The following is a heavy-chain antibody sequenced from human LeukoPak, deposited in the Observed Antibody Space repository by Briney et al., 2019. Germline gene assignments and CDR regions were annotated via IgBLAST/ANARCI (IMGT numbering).Heavy chain of an antibody. CDR1: TLTFSDYS. V-gene: IGHV3-21*04. Sequence: GGSLRLSCAASTLTFSDYSLSWVRQAPGKGLEWVSSISSSSRHIYYGDSVKGRFTISRDNSKNTLYLQMNSLRAEDTAVYYCAKAVGRIQPFSYYFDYWGQGTLVTVSS. J-gene: IGHJ4*02. CDR3: AKAVGRIQPFSYYFDY. CDR2: ISSSSRHI. D-gene: IGHD5-18*01.